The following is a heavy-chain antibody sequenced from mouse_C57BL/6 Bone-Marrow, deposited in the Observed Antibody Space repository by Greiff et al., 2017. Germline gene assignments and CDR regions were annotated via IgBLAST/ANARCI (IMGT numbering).Heavy chain of an antibody. CDR3: ASASYDYPFDY. J-gene: IGHJ2*01. CDR1: GYTFTSYW. V-gene: IGHV1-7*01. D-gene: IGHD2-4*01. Sequence: QVHVKQSGAELAKPGASVKLSCKASGYTFTSYWMPWVQQRPGQGLEWIGYINPSSGYTKYNQKFKDKATLTADKSSSTAYMQLSSLTYEDAAVYYCASASYDYPFDYWGQGTTLTVSS. CDR2: INPSSGYT.